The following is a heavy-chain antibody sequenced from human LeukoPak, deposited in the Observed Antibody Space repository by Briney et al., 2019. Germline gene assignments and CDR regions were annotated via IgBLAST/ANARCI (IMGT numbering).Heavy chain of an antibody. J-gene: IGHJ4*02. CDR1: GFTFRSYA. CDR3: ARSLSSRFSGPRRPYYFDY. CDR2: ISSSGGST. D-gene: IGHD3-16*02. V-gene: IGHV3-23*01. Sequence: GGSLRLSCAASGFTFRSYATNWVRQAPGKGLQWVSGISSSGGSTYQVDSVKGRFTISRDNSKNTLYLQMNSLRAEDTAVYYCARSLSSRFSGPRRPYYFDYWGQGTLVTVSS.